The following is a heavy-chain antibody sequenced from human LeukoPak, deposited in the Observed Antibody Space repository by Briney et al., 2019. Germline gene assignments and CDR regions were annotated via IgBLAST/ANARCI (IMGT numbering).Heavy chain of an antibody. CDR2: ISATGGST. CDR3: AKVQTTVVSPPDS. D-gene: IGHD4-23*01. CDR1: GFTFSNYW. V-gene: IGHV3-23*01. J-gene: IGHJ4*02. Sequence: PGGSLRLSCAVFGFTFSNYWMHWVRQAPGKGLEWVSTISATGGSTFYADSVKGRFTISRDNSKDTLYLQINSLRAEDTAVYFCAKVQTTVVSPPDSWGQGTLVTVSS.